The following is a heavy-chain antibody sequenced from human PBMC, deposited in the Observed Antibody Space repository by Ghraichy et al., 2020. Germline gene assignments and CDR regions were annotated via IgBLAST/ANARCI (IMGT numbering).Heavy chain of an antibody. Sequence: SVKVSCKASGGTFSSYAISWVRQAPGQGLEWMGRIIPILDITNYAQRFQGRVTITADKSTSTAYMELSSLRSEDTAVYYCARDSPMYYYDSSGYYCWWYDPWRQGTLITVSS. D-gene: IGHD3-22*01. V-gene: IGHV1-69*04. CDR3: ARDSPMYYYDSSGYYCWWYDP. CDR2: IIPILDIT. CDR1: GGTFSSYA. J-gene: IGHJ5*02.